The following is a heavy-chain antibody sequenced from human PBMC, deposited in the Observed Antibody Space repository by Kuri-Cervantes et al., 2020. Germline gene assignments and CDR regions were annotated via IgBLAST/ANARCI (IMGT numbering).Heavy chain of an antibody. CDR2: IYYSGNT. V-gene: IGHV4-38-2*01. CDR3: AREWDLLISS. Sequence: SQTLSLTCAVSGYSLSSGYYWGWIRQPPGKGLEWIGSIYYSGNTYYNPSLKSRVTLSIDTSKNQFSLKLNSMTAADTAVYYCAREWDLLISSWGQGTLVTVSS. J-gene: IGHJ4*02. CDR1: GYSLSSGYY. D-gene: IGHD1-26*01.